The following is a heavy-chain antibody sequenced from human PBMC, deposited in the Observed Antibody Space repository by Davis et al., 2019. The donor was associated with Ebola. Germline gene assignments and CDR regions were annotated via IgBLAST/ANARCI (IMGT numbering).Heavy chain of an antibody. CDR3: ARDAGWLQSNWFDP. D-gene: IGHD5-24*01. V-gene: IGHV4-34*01. Sequence: MPGGSLRLSCAVYGGSFSGYYWSWIRQPPGKGLKWIGEINHSGSTNYNPSLKSRVTISVDTSKNQFSLKLSSVTAADTAVYYCARDAGWLQSNWFDPWGQGTLVTVSS. J-gene: IGHJ5*02. CDR2: INHSGST. CDR1: GGSFSGYY.